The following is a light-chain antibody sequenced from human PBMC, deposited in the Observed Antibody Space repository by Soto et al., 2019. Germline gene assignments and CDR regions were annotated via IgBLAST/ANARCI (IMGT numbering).Light chain of an antibody. Sequence: DIQLTQSPSFLSASVXDXXXITCRASQGISSYLAWYQQRPGKAPKLLIYAASTLQSGVPSRFSGSGSGTEFTLTISSLQPEDFATFYCQQLNSYPRTFGQGTKLEIK. CDR2: AAS. V-gene: IGKV1-9*01. CDR1: QGISSY. CDR3: QQLNSYPRT. J-gene: IGKJ2*01.